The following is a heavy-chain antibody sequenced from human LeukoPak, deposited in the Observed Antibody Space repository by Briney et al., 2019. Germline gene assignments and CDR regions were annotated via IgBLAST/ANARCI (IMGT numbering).Heavy chain of an antibody. J-gene: IGHJ5*02. V-gene: IGHV4-59*01. D-gene: IGHD3-10*01. Sequence: SETLSLTCTVSGASISSGYWSWIRQPPGKGLEWVGYIYYSGSTNYNPSLKSRVTITADMSKNQFSLRLSSVTAADTAVYYCARDPVGSNWFDPWGQGTLVTVSS. CDR3: ARDPVGSNWFDP. CDR1: GASISSGY. CDR2: IYYSGST.